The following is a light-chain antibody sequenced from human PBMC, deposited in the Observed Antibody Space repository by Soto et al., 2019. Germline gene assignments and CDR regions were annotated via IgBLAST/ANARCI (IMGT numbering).Light chain of an antibody. CDR1: SSNIGNNY. CDR3: GTWDSSLSAWL. V-gene: IGLV1-51*02. Sequence: QSVLTQPPSVSAAPGQKVTISCSGSSSNIGNNYVSWYQQFPGTAPKLLIYENSKRPSGIPDRFSGSKSGTSATLDITGLQTGDEDDYYCGTWDSSLSAWLFGGGTKLTVL. CDR2: ENS. J-gene: IGLJ3*02.